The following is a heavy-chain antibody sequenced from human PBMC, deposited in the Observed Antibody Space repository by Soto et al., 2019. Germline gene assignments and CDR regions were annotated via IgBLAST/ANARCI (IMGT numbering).Heavy chain of an antibody. CDR1: GGSISSGGYY. D-gene: IGHD2-8*01. CDR3: ARRTGGYCTNGVSCFSFDY. Sequence: QVQLQESGPGLVKPSQTLSLTCTVSGGSISSGGYYWSWIRQHPGKDLEWIGYIYYSGSTYYNPSLKSRVTISVDTSKNQFSLKLSSVTAADTAVYYCARRTGGYCTNGVSCFSFDYWGQGTLVTVSS. V-gene: IGHV4-31*03. CDR2: IYYSGST. J-gene: IGHJ4*02.